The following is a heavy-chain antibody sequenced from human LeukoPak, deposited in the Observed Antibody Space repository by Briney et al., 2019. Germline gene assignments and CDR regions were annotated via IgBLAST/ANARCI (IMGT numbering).Heavy chain of an antibody. CDR2: ISSSGSSI. J-gene: IGHJ3*02. CDR3: ARETDYYDSTGAFDI. V-gene: IGHV3-48*03. Sequence: GGSLRLSCAASGVTFSSYEMNWVRQAPGKGLEWVSYISSSGSSIYYADSVKGRFAISRDNAKNSLYLQLNSLRAEDTAVYYCARETDYYDSTGAFDIWGQGTMVTVSS. D-gene: IGHD3-22*01. CDR1: GVTFSSYE.